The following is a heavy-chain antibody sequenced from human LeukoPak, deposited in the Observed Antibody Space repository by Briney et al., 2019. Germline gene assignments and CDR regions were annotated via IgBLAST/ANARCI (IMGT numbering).Heavy chain of an antibody. V-gene: IGHV1-18*01. J-gene: IGHJ5*02. CDR1: GYTFSSYG. CDR2: ISGSGGNT. Sequence: EASVKLSCTASGYTFSSYGMSWVRQAPGQGLEWISSISGSGGNTNYAQKLQGRVTMTTDTSKSTAYMELRSLRSDDTAVYYCAREGPGWQWHGNWFDPWGQGTLVTVSS. D-gene: IGHD6-19*01. CDR3: AREGPGWQWHGNWFDP.